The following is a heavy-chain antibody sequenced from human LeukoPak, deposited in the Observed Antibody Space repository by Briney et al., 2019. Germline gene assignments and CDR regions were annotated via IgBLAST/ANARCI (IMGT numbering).Heavy chain of an antibody. J-gene: IGHJ5*02. D-gene: IGHD2-2*01. CDR3: ARGYCSSTSYRGADP. CDR2: INHSGST. Sequence: SETLSLTCAVYGGSFSGYYWSWIRQPPGKGLEWIGEINHSGSTNYNPSLKSRVTISVDTSKNQFSLKLSSVTAADTAVYYCARGYCSSTSYRGADPWGQGTLVTASS. V-gene: IGHV4-34*01. CDR1: GGSFSGYY.